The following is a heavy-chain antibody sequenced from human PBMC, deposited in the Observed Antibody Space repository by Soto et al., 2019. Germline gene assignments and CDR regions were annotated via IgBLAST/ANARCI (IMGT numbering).Heavy chain of an antibody. CDR1: GGSISSGGYS. V-gene: IGHV4-30-2*01. D-gene: IGHD3-22*01. CDR3: ARQSPRGYYDSSGYYYDVLSYFDY. J-gene: IGHJ4*02. Sequence: SETLSLTCAVSGGSISSGGYSWSWIRQPPGKGLEWIGYIYHSGSTYYNPSLKSRVTISVDTSKNQFSLKLSSVTAADTAVYYCARQSPRGYYDSSGYYYDVLSYFDYWGQGTLVTVSS. CDR2: IYHSGST.